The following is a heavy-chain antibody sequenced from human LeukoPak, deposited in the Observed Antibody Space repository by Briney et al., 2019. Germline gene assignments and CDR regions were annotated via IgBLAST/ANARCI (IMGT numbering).Heavy chain of an antibody. CDR1: GGSFSGYY. CDR3: ARDIYDSSGYYYVSL. D-gene: IGHD3-22*01. Sequence: PSETLSLTCAVYGGSFSGYYWSWIRQPPGKGLEWIGEINHSGSTNYNPSLKSRVTISVDTSKNQFSLKLSSVTAADTAVYYCARDIYDSSGYYYVSLWGQGTLVTVSS. J-gene: IGHJ1*01. V-gene: IGHV4-34*01. CDR2: INHSGST.